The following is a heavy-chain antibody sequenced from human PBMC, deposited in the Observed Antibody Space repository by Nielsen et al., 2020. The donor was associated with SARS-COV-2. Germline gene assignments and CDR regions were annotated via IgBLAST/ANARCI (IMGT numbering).Heavy chain of an antibody. CDR1: GFNFEDYA. J-gene: IGHJ2*01. D-gene: IGHD2/OR15-2a*01. Sequence: GGSLRLSCAASGFNFEDYAMHWVRQGPGKGVEWVSLISGDGSYIYYADSVKGRFTISRDNSKNTFYLQMNSLRAEDTAVYYCARVAGKPPVSFSYFDLWGRGTLVTVSS. CDR3: ARVAGKPPVSFSYFDL. CDR2: ISGDGSYI. V-gene: IGHV3-43*02.